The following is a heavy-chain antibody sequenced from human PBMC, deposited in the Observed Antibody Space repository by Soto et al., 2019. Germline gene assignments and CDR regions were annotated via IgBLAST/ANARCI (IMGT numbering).Heavy chain of an antibody. CDR2: INHSGST. D-gene: IGHD3-22*01. CDR1: GGSFSGYY. Sequence: SETLSLTSAVYGGSFSGYYGSWIRQPPGKGLEWIGEINHSGSTNYNPSLKSRVTISVDTSKNQFSLKLSSVTAADTAVYYCARGAAYYYDSSGYYILDYWGQGTLVTVSS. J-gene: IGHJ4*02. V-gene: IGHV4-34*01. CDR3: ARGAAYYYDSSGYYILDY.